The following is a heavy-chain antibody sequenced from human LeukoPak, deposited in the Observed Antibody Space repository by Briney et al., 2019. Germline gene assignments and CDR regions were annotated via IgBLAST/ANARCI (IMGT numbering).Heavy chain of an antibody. V-gene: IGHV3-21*01. CDR2: ISSSSSYI. D-gene: IGHD2-2*01. CDR3: AREDCSSTSCYLAAFDI. Sequence: GGSLRLSCAVSGFTFSSYSMNWVRQAPGKGLEWVSSISSSSSYIYYADSVKGRFTISRDNAKNSLYLQMNSLGAEDTAVYYCAREDCSSTSCYLAAFDIWGQGTMVTVSS. J-gene: IGHJ3*02. CDR1: GFTFSSYS.